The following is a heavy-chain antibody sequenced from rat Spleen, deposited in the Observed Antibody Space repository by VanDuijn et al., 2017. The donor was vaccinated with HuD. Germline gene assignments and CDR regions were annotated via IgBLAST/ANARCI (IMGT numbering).Heavy chain of an antibody. D-gene: IGHD1-11*01. CDR1: GFTFKNYW. CDR2: ISNTGGTT. Sequence: EVQLVESGGGLVQPGRSLKLSCEASGFTFKNYWMTWIRQAPGKGLEWTASISNTGGTTNYPDSVKGRFTISRDNAKTTLYLQMDSLRSEDTATYYCATRDGGYPGWGQGTLVTVSS. CDR3: ATRDGGYPG. J-gene: IGHJ3*01. V-gene: IGHV5-31*01.